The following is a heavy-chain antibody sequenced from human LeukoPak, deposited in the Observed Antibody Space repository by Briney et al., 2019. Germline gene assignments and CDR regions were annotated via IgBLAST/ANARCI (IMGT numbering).Heavy chain of an antibody. D-gene: IGHD6-19*01. J-gene: IGHJ3*02. CDR1: GGSISSGSYY. CDR2: IYTSGST. V-gene: IGHV4-61*02. CDR3: ARADSSGWAVWAADAFDI. Sequence: SETLSLTCTVSGGSISSGSYYWSWIRQPAGKGLEWIGRIYTSGSTNYNPSLKSRVTISVDTSKNQFSLKLSSVTAADTAVYYCARADSSGWAVWAADAFDIWGQGTMVTVSS.